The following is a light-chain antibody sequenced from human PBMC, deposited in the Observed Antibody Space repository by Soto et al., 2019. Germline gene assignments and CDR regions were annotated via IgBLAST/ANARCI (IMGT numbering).Light chain of an antibody. Sequence: EIVCTPSRVTLSLSPGEKATLSCRASQSLDTYTLAWYQQKPGQATRLLIYGASTRAAAIPDRFIGSGSGTDFALTISRLEPEDFAVYDCQQYAESHLTVGPGTKVEI. J-gene: IGKJ3*01. CDR3: QQYAESHLT. CDR1: QSLDTYT. V-gene: IGKV3-20*01. CDR2: GAS.